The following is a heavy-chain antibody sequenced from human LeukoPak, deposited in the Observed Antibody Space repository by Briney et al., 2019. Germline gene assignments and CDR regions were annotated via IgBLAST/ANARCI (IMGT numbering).Heavy chain of an antibody. CDR1: GGSISSSNYY. D-gene: IGHD2-21*01. V-gene: IGHV4-39*01. CDR2: NYYSGST. CDR3: ARWVIGWYLDY. Sequence: SETLSLTCIVSGGSISSSNYYWGWIRQPPGKGLQWIGSNYYSGSTYYNPSLKSRVTMSVDTSKNQFSLKLSSVTAADTAVYYCARWVIGWYLDYWGQGTLVTVSS. J-gene: IGHJ4*02.